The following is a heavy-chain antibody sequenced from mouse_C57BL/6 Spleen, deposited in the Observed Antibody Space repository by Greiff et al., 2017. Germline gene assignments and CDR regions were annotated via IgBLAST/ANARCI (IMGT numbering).Heavy chain of an antibody. CDR3: AKDSNYNFDY. CDR1: GYTFTSYW. J-gene: IGHJ2*01. V-gene: IGHV1-59*01. D-gene: IGHD2-5*01. CDR2: IDPSDSYT. Sequence: QVQLQQPGAELVRPGTSVKLSCKASGYTFTSYWMHWVKQRPGQGLEWIGVIDPSDSYTNYNQKFKGKATLTVDTSSSTAYMQLSSLTSEDSAVYYCAKDSNYNFDYWGQGTTLTVSS.